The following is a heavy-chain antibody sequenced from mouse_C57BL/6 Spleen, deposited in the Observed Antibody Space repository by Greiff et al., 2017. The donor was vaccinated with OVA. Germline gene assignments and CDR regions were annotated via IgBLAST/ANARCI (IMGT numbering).Heavy chain of an antibody. Sequence: VQLQQPGAELVRPGTSVKLSCKASGYTFTSYWMHWVKQRPGQGLEWIGVIDPSDSYTNYNQKFKGKATLTVDTSSSTAYMQISSLTSEDSAVLYGARRGYGSSNERWCDYWGKGTTRTVAS. CDR3: ARRGYGSSNERWCDY. CDR2: IDPSDSYT. V-gene: IGHV1-59*01. CDR1: GYTFTSYW. J-gene: IGHJ2*01. D-gene: IGHD1-1*01.